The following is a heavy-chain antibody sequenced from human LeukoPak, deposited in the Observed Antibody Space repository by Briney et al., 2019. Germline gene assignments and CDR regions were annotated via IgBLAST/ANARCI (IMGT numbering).Heavy chain of an antibody. CDR2: IKQDGSEK. CDR1: GFTFSSYW. Sequence: GGSLRLSCAASGFTFSSYWMSWVRQAPGKGLECVANIKQDGSEKYYVDSVKGRFTISRDNAKNSLYLQMNSLRVEDTAVYYCARRVYCSSTSCYTLIHYWGQGTLVTVSS. CDR3: ARRVYCSSTSCYTLIHY. V-gene: IGHV3-7*01. J-gene: IGHJ4*02. D-gene: IGHD2-2*02.